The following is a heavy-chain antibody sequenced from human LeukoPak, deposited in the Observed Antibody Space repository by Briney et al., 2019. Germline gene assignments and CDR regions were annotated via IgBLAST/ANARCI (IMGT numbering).Heavy chain of an antibody. J-gene: IGHJ4*02. CDR2: INHSGST. CDR1: GGSFSGYY. Sequence: KPSETLSLTCAVYGGSFSGYYWSWIRQPPGKGLEWVGEINHSGSTNYNPSLKSRVTISVDTSKNQSSLKLSSVTAADTAVYYCARGRARGVYFDYWGQGTLVTVSS. D-gene: IGHD3-10*01. V-gene: IGHV4-34*01. CDR3: ARGRARGVYFDY.